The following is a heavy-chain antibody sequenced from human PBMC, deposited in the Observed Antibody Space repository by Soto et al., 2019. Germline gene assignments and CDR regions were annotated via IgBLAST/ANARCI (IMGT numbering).Heavy chain of an antibody. CDR1: GFSISSGFY. V-gene: IGHV4-38-2*01. J-gene: IGHJ6*02. Sequence: QVQLQESGPGLVKPSETLSLTCAVSGFSISSGFYWGWIRQPPGKGLEWIGNIYHSGSTYYNPSLKSRVTISADTSKNQLSLKLSSVTAADTAVYYCARAFYGDYAAHYYGMDVWGQGTTVTVSS. CDR2: IYHSGST. CDR3: ARAFYGDYAAHYYGMDV. D-gene: IGHD4-17*01.